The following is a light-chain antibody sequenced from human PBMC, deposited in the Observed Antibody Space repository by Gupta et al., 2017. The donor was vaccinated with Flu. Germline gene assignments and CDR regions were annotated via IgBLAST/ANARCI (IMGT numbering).Light chain of an antibody. J-gene: IGKJ2*01. Sequence: DIVLTQSPGTLSLSPGESATLSCRSSQTVCGNFLAWYQQQTGQPPRILIYTASTRATGIPDRCSGSGSGTDYTPPTSRLEPEDDAVYYCQLYGSAPPYTFGQGTKLEIK. V-gene: IGKV3-20*01. CDR2: TAS. CDR1: QTVCGNF. CDR3: QLYGSAPPYT.